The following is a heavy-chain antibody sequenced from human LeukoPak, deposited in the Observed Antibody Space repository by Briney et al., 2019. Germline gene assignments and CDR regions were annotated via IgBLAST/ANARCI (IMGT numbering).Heavy chain of an antibody. Sequence: SETLSLTCTVSGGSISSYYWSWTRQPPGKGLEWIGYIYYSGSTNYNPSLKSRVTISVDTSKNQFSLKLSSVTAADTAVYYCARARRGDYGDYESDYWGQGTLVTVSS. CDR1: GGSISSYY. CDR3: ARARRGDYGDYESDY. D-gene: IGHD4-17*01. V-gene: IGHV4-59*01. CDR2: IYYSGST. J-gene: IGHJ4*02.